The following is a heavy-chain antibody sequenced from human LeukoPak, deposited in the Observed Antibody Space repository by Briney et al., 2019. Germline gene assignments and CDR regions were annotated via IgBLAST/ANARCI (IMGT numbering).Heavy chain of an antibody. CDR3: ARDKGAYDYVWGSYRYYYYGMDV. CDR1: GFTFSSYE. CDR2: ISSSGSTI. Sequence: GSLRLSCAASGFTFSSYEMNWVRQAPGKGLEWVSYISSSGSTIYYADSVKGRFTISRDNAKNSLYLQMNSLRAEDTAVYYCARDKGAYDYVWGSYRYYYYGMDVWGQGATVTVSS. D-gene: IGHD3-16*02. J-gene: IGHJ6*02. V-gene: IGHV3-48*03.